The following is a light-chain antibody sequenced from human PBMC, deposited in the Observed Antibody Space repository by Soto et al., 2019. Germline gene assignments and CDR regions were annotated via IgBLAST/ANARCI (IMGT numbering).Light chain of an antibody. V-gene: IGKV1-39*01. CDR2: DAT. J-gene: IGKJ1*01. CDR1: QSISIY. Sequence: DIQMTQSPSSLSASVGDRVTITCRASQSISIYLNWYKHKPGKYPNLLIYDATTLQSGVPSRFSGSGYGTDFTLTISSLQPEDFATYYSKQSYSXPRTCGKGTKV. CDR3: KQSYSXPRT.